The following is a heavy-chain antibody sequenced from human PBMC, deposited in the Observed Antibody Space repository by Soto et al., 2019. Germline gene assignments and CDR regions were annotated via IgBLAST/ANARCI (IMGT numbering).Heavy chain of an antibody. Sequence: QVQLQESGPRLVKPSDTLSLTCAVSGSSISSDYWWAWIRQPPGKGLQWIGHIYYIGTTYYNPSLKSRLSLSVDTTKNHFSLKLKSVTAADTAVYYCARTKYSGGGLDYWGQGIPVIVSS. CDR3: ARTKYSGGGLDY. CDR2: IYYIGTT. D-gene: IGHD6-19*01. V-gene: IGHV4-28*01. J-gene: IGHJ4*02. CDR1: GSSISSDYW.